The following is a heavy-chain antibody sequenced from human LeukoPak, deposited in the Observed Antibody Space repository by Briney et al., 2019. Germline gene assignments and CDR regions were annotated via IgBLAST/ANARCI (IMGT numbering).Heavy chain of an antibody. CDR3: AKSSGVGTTGYYYYMDV. V-gene: IGHV3-23*01. Sequence: GGSLRLSCAASGFTFSSYAMSWVRQAPGKGLEWVSAISGSGGSTYYADSVKGRFTISRDNSKNTLYLQMNSLRAEDTAVYYCAKSSGVGTTGYYYYMDVWGKGTTVTVSS. CDR2: ISGSGGST. CDR1: GFTFSSYA. J-gene: IGHJ6*03. D-gene: IGHD4-17*01.